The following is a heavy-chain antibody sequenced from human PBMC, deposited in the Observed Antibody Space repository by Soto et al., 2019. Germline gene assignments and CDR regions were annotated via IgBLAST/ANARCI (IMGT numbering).Heavy chain of an antibody. J-gene: IGHJ3*02. CDR1: GGSVSSGSYY. D-gene: IGHD3-22*01. V-gene: IGHV4-61*01. CDR3: ARDRVVAFRQIDI. Sequence: SETLSLTCTVSGGSVSSGSYYWSWIRQPPGKGLEWIGYIYYSGSTNYNPSLKSRVTISVDTSKNQFSLKLSSVTAADTAVYYCARDRVVAFRQIDIWGQGTMVTVSS. CDR2: IYYSGST.